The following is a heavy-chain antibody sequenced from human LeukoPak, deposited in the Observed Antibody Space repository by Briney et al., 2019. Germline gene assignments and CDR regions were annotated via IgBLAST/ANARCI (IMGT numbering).Heavy chain of an antibody. CDR2: ISAGGDGT. D-gene: IGHD6-13*01. CDR1: TFSFSEYP. CDR3: ARDVLWYSSSWAPFDY. V-gene: IGHV3-23*01. J-gene: IGHJ4*02. Sequence: GGSLRLSCAASTFSFSEYPMGWVRQAPGKGLEWVSGISAGGDGTYYADPVKGRFTISRDNSKNTLFLQMNSLRAEDTAVYYCARDVLWYSSSWAPFDYWGQGTLVTVSS.